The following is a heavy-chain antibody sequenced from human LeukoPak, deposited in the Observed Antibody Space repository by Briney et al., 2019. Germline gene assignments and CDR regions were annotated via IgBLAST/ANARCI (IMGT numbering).Heavy chain of an antibody. CDR1: GFTFSTYT. V-gene: IGHV3-21*01. Sequence: GGSLRLSCVASGFTFSTYTMNWVRQAPGKRLEWVSSISSSSFFISYADSVKGRFTISRDNAKNSLYLQMNSLRAEDTAVYYCAELGITMIGGVWGKGTTVTISS. D-gene: IGHD3-10*02. CDR2: ISSSSFFI. J-gene: IGHJ6*04. CDR3: AELGITMIGGV.